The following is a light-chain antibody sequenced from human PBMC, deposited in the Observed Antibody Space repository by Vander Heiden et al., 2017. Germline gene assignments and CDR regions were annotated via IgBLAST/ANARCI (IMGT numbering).Light chain of an antibody. CDR1: QSIRSY. Sequence: DIQMPQSPSSLSASVGDRFTITWRSSQSIRSYVNWYQQKPGKAPKLLIYAASSLQSEVPSRFSGSGSGTDFTLTISSLQPEDFATYYCQQSYSTPLMYTFGQGTKLESK. V-gene: IGKV1-39*01. J-gene: IGKJ2*01. CDR2: AAS. CDR3: QQSYSTPLMYT.